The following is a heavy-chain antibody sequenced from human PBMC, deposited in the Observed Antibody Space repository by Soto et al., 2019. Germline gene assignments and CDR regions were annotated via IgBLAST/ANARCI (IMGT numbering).Heavy chain of an antibody. Sequence: LRLSCEASGFTSSDYSMNWVRQAPGKGLEWISYISRSGLTIYYADSVQGRFTIPRDNAQNSLYLQMDSLRDEDTAVYYCARDRYCTSTSCYSPVDSWGRGTLLTVSS. CDR1: GFTSSDYS. CDR2: ISRSGLTI. J-gene: IGHJ5*01. CDR3: ARDRYCTSTSCYSPVDS. D-gene: IGHD2-2*01. V-gene: IGHV3-48*02.